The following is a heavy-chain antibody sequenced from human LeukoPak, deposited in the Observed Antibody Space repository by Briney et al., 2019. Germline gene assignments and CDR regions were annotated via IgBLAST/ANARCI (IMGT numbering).Heavy chain of an antibody. D-gene: IGHD2-2*01. CDR2: ISSSGSTK. Sequence: GGSLRLSCAASGFTFSRYTMNWVRQAPGKGLEWVSYISSSGSTKYYADSVKGRFTISRDNSKNTLYLQMNSLRAEDTAVYYCARDRRVCSSTSCYAYYYYYGMDVWGQGTTVTVSS. J-gene: IGHJ6*02. V-gene: IGHV3-48*01. CDR1: GFTFSRYT. CDR3: ARDRRVCSSTSCYAYYYYYGMDV.